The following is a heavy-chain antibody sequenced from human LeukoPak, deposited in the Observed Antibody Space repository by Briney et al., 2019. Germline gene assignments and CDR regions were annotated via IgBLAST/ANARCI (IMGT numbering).Heavy chain of an antibody. CDR1: GGSFSGYY. CDR3: ARGGGGLYGGNSEIDY. Sequence: PSETLSLTCAVYGGSFSGYYWSWIRQPPGKGLEWIGEINHSGSTNYNPSLKSRVTISVDTSKNQFSLKLSSVTAADTAVYYCARGGGGLYGGNSEIDYWGQGTLVTVSS. CDR2: INHSGST. J-gene: IGHJ4*02. V-gene: IGHV4-34*01. D-gene: IGHD4-23*01.